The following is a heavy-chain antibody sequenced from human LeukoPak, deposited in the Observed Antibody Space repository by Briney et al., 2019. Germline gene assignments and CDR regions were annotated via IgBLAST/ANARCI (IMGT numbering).Heavy chain of an antibody. CDR2: ISSSSSYI. J-gene: IGHJ3*01. CDR3: ARDYAKLGYCSGTSCPDAFDF. CDR1: GFTFSGYS. D-gene: IGHD2-2*03. Sequence: GGSLRLSCAASGFTFSGYSMNWVRQAPGKGLEWVSSISSSSSYIYYADSVKGRFTISRDNAKNSLYLQMNSLRAEDTAVYYCARDYAKLGYCSGTSCPDAFDFWGQGTMVTVSS. V-gene: IGHV3-21*01.